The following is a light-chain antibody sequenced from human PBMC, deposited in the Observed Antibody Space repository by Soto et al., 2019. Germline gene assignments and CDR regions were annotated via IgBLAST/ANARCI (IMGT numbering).Light chain of an antibody. V-gene: IGKV3-15*01. CDR3: QQYEKWPPSIT. J-gene: IGKJ5*01. CDR1: QPLNNN. CDR2: GAS. Sequence: EIVMTQSPATLSVSPGDRATLSCRAGQPLNNNVAWYQHKPGQAPRLLIYGASTRATGISARFSGSGSGTEFPITLSSLQSEDFAVYYCQQYEKWPPSITFGQGTRLEIK.